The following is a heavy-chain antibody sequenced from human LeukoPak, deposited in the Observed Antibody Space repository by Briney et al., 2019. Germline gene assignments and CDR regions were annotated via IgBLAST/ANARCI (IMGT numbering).Heavy chain of an antibody. Sequence: PGGSLRLSCAASGFTFSTYWMSWVRQAPGKGLEWVAFIRYDGSNKYYADSVKGRFTISRDNSKNTLYLQMNSLRAEDTAVYYCAKECVTMVRGGDAFDIWGQGTMVTVSS. J-gene: IGHJ3*02. CDR1: GFTFSTYW. D-gene: IGHD3-10*01. V-gene: IGHV3-30*02. CDR2: IRYDGSNK. CDR3: AKECVTMVRGGDAFDI.